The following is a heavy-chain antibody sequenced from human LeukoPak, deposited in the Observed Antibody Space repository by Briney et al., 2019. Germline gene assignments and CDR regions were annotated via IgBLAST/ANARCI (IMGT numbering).Heavy chain of an antibody. CDR1: GYTFTGYY. D-gene: IGHD4-17*01. Sequence: ASVKVSCKASGYTFTGYYMHWVRQAPGQGLEWMGWTNPNSGGTNYAQKFQGRVAMTRDTSISTAYMELSRLRSDDTAVYYCARGMTTVTTDDAFDIWGQGTMVTVSS. CDR3: ARGMTTVTTDDAFDI. J-gene: IGHJ3*02. CDR2: TNPNSGGT. V-gene: IGHV1-2*02.